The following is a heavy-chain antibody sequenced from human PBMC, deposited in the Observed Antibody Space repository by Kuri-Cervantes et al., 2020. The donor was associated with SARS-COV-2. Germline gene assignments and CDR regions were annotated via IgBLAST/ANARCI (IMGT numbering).Heavy chain of an antibody. CDR3: AREKYSGSYYGAFDI. D-gene: IGHD1-26*01. J-gene: IGHJ3*02. CDR1: GGSISSGDYY. CDR2: IYYSGST. Sequence: LRLSCTVSGGSISSGDYYWSWIRQPPGKGLEWIGYIYYSGSTYYNPSLKSRVTIPVDTSKNQFSLKLSSVTAADTAVYYCAREKYSGSYYGAFDIWGQGTMVTVSS. V-gene: IGHV4-30-4*08.